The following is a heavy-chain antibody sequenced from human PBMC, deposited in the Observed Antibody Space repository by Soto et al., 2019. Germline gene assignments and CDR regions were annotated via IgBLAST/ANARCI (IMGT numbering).Heavy chain of an antibody. D-gene: IGHD2-8*01. Sequence: SETLSLSCAVYGGSFSGYYWSWIRQPPGKGLEWIGEINHSGSTNYNPSLKSRVTISVDTSKNQFSLKLSSVTAADTAVYYCARVVWAFDIWGQGTMVTVSS. V-gene: IGHV4-34*01. J-gene: IGHJ3*02. CDR3: ARVVWAFDI. CDR1: GGSFSGYY. CDR2: INHSGST.